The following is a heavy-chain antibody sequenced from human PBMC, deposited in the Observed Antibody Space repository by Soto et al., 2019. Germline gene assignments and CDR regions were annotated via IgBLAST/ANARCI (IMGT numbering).Heavy chain of an antibody. J-gene: IGHJ3*02. CDR3: ARGRILLWFGELLGAFDI. CDR2: IYHSGST. D-gene: IGHD3-10*01. V-gene: IGHV4-30-2*01. CDR1: GGSISSGGYS. Sequence: PSETLSLTCAVSGGSISSGGYSWSWIRQPPGKGLEWIGYIYHSGSTYYNPSLKSRVTISVDRSKNQFSLKLSSVTAADTAVYYCARGRILLWFGELLGAFDIWGQGTMVTVSS.